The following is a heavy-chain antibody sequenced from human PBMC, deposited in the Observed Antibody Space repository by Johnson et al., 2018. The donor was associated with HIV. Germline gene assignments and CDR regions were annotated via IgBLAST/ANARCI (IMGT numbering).Heavy chain of an antibody. CDR2: IWYDGSKK. V-gene: IGHV3-33*01. CDR1: GFTFSNYG. Sequence: QVQLVESGGGVVQPGTSLRLSCAASGFTFSNYGMHWVRQAPGKGLEWVAVIWYDGSKKYYADSVKGRLTISRDNAKNSLYLQMNSLRAEDTALYYCARYNGVDSSSSGQTDIWGQGTMVTVSS. J-gene: IGHJ3*02. CDR3: ARYNGVDSSSSGQTDI. D-gene: IGHD2-8*01.